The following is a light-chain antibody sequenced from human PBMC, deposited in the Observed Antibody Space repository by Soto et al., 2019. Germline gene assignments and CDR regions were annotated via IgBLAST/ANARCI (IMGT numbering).Light chain of an antibody. CDR1: QSISRY. CDR3: QQSYKILT. Sequence: DIQMTQSPSSLSASVGDRVTITCRASQSISRYLNWYQHQTVTAPKLLIYAASSLQCGVPLRFSGSGYGTQFNLTISGLQTEDFATYYCQQSYKILTFGGGTKVDI. CDR2: AAS. J-gene: IGKJ4*01. V-gene: IGKV1-39*01.